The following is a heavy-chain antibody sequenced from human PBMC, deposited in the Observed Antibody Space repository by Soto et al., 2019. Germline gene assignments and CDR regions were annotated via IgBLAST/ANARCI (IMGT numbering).Heavy chain of an antibody. CDR2: VYDTGNA. CDR3: ASRPFYYYALDV. V-gene: IGHV4-30-2*01. CDR1: GGSITTAGYS. J-gene: IGHJ6*02. Sequence: SETLSLTCTVSGGSITTAGYSWSWIRQPPGKALEWIGYVYDTGNAYPKPSLKSPVTRPLDRSKNQCSLKMTSVTAADTALYYCASRPFYYYALDVWGQGTTVTVSS.